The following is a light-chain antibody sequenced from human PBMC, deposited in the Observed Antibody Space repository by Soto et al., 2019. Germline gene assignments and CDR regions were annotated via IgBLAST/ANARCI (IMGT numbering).Light chain of an antibody. CDR3: QQTYSAPIT. CDR1: QTITIY. J-gene: IGKJ5*01. CDR2: GAS. Sequence: DIHMTQSPSSLSASVGDRVTITCRASQTITIYLNWFQQKLGKAPSLLIYGASTLPSGVPSRFNGSGSGTDFTLTISSLQPEDFATYYCQQTYSAPITFGQGTRLDIK. V-gene: IGKV1-39*01.